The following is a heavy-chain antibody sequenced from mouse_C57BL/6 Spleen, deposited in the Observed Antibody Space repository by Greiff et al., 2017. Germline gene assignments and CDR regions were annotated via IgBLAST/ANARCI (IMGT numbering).Heavy chain of an antibody. Sequence: QVTLKESGPGILQPSQTLSLTCSFSGFSLSTFGMGVGWIRQPSGKGLVRLAHIWWGDDKYYNPALKSRLTISKDTSKNQVFLKIANVDTADTATYYCARNYYGSTFDYWGQGTTLTVSS. D-gene: IGHD1-1*01. CDR3: ARNYYGSTFDY. J-gene: IGHJ2*01. CDR1: GFSLSTFGMG. CDR2: IWWGDDK. V-gene: IGHV8-8*01.